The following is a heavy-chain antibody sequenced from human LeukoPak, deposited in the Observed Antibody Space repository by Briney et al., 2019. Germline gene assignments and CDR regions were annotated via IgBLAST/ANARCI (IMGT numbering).Heavy chain of an antibody. CDR1: GFTFSNHW. CDR3: ARVEWMGRMDY. V-gene: IGHV3-7*04. CDR2: VKQDGSEA. Sequence: GGSLRLSCAASGFTFSNHWMSWVRQAPGKGLEWVANVKQDGSEAYDGDSVKGRFTISRDNAKNSLYLQMNSLRAEDTAVYYCARVEWMGRMDYWGQGTLITVSS. D-gene: IGHD3-3*01. J-gene: IGHJ4*02.